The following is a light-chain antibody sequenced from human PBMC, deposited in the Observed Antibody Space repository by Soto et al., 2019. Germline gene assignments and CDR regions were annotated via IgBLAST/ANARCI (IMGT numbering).Light chain of an antibody. CDR2: KAS. Sequence: DLQMTQSPSTLSASVGDRVTITCRASQSVSSWLAWYQQKPGKAPNLLIYKASSLESGVPSRFSGSGSGTEFTLTISSLQPDDFATYYCQQYKSYSRTFGQGTKVEIK. CDR1: QSVSSW. J-gene: IGKJ1*01. CDR3: QQYKSYSRT. V-gene: IGKV1-5*03.